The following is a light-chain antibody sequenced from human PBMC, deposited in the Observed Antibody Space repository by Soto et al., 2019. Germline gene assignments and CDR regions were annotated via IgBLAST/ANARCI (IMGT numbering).Light chain of an antibody. V-gene: IGKV1-39*01. Sequence: DIQMTQSPSSLSASVGDRVTITCRASQSISSYLNWYQQKPGKAPKLLIYAASSLQSGVPSGFSGSGSGTEFTLTISSVQPEDFATYYCQQSYSIPWTFGQGTKVEIK. CDR1: QSISSY. CDR3: QQSYSIPWT. J-gene: IGKJ1*01. CDR2: AAS.